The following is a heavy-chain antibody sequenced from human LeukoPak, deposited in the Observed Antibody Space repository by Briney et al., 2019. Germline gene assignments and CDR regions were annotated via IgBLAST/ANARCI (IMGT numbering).Heavy chain of an antibody. V-gene: IGHV3-23*01. CDR1: GFTFSSYA. CDR2: ISGSGGST. CDR3: AKGLVTIFGVVITDDPFDI. J-gene: IGHJ3*02. Sequence: GGSLRLSCAASGFTFSSYAMSWVRQAPGKGLEWVSAISGSGGSTYYADSVKGRFTISRDNSKNTLYLQMNSLRAEDTAVYYCAKGLVTIFGVVITDDPFDIWGQGTMVTVSS. D-gene: IGHD3-3*01.